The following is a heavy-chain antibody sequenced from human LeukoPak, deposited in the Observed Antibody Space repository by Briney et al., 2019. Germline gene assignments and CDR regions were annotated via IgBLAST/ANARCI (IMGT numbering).Heavy chain of an antibody. J-gene: IGHJ4*02. D-gene: IGHD3-10*01. CDR3: ARTISIRSDTWGDFKYFDY. Sequence: SETLSLTCSVSGGSISSSSYHWDWIRQSPGKGLEWIGDIYYSGDTHYKPSLKSRLTISVDTSKNQFSLRLSSVTAADTAVYYCARTISIRSDTWGDFKYFDYWGQGTLVTVSS. CDR1: GGSISSSSYH. CDR2: IYYSGDT. V-gene: IGHV4-39*01.